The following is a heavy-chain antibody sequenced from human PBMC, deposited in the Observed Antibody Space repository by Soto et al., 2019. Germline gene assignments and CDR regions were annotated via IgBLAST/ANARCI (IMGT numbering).Heavy chain of an antibody. CDR2: IYNSGST. Sequence: SETLSLTCTVSGGSISSIPYYWTWIRQHPGEGLEWIGYIYNSGSTYYNPSLRSRVTISADTSKNQFSLKLSSVTAADTAVYYCAGDPGYTSGRTAYGMDVWGQGTAVNVSS. J-gene: IGHJ6*02. CDR1: GGSISSIPYY. D-gene: IGHD6-25*01. V-gene: IGHV4-31*03. CDR3: AGDPGYTSGRTAYGMDV.